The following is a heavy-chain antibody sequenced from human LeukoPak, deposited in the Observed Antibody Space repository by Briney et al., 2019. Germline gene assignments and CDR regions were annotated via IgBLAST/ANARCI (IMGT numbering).Heavy chain of an antibody. V-gene: IGHV4-39*01. CDR1: GGSISSSSYY. CDR2: IYYSGST. Sequence: SETLSLTCTVSGGSISSSSYYWGWIRQPPGKGLECIGSIYYSGSTYYNPSLKSRITISVDSSKNQFSLRLSSVTAADTAVYFCARHGLSAWEGVLDGYFDLWGRGTLVTVSS. D-gene: IGHD1-26*01. CDR3: ARHGLSAWEGVLDGYFDL. J-gene: IGHJ2*01.